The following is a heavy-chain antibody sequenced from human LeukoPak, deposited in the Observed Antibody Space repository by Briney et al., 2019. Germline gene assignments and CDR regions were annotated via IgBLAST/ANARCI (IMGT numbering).Heavy chain of an antibody. J-gene: IGHJ5*02. V-gene: IGHV5-51*01. CDR2: IYPGDSEI. Sequence: GESVKISCKGSGYSFTSYWIVWVRQMPGKGLEWMGIIYPGDSEITYSPSFQGQVTISADKSISTAYLQWSSLKASDTAIYYCARHDYRSSSRGDCFDPWGQGTLVTVSS. CDR3: ARHDYRSSSRGDCFDP. D-gene: IGHD6-6*01. CDR1: GYSFTSYW.